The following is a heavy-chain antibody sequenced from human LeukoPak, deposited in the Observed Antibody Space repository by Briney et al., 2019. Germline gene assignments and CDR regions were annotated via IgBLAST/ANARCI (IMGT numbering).Heavy chain of an antibody. CDR3: ARSRYSNSWLFDY. V-gene: IGHV3-53*01. D-gene: IGHD6-13*01. CDR2: IYSGSST. CDR1: GFTVSSNY. Sequence: GGSLRLSCVASGFTVSSNYMSWVRQAPGKGLEWVSVIYSGSSTYYAESVKGRFTISRNTSKNTLYLQMNSLRADDTAVFYCARSRYSNSWLFDYWGQGTLVTVSS. J-gene: IGHJ4*02.